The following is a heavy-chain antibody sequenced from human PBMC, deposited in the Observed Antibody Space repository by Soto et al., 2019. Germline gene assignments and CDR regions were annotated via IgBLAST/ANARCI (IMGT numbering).Heavy chain of an antibody. V-gene: IGHV1-2*04. D-gene: IGHD3-10*01. J-gene: IGHJ6*03. CDR1: GYTFTGYY. CDR2: INPNSGGT. CDR3: ASDAFRPNYYGSGTAPLYYMDV. Sequence: GASVKVSCKASGYTFTGYYMHWVRQAPGQGLEWMGWINPNSGGTNYAQKFQGWVTMTRDTSISTAYMELSRLRSDDTAVYYCASDAFRPNYYGSGTAPLYYMDVWGKGTTVTVSS.